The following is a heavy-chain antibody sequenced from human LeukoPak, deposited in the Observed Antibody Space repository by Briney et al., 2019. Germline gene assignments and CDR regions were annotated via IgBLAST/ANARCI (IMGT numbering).Heavy chain of an antibody. CDR2: IKQDGSEK. Sequence: GGSLRLSCAASGITFRNYWMSWVRQAPGKGLEWVANIKQDGSEKYNAASVRGRFTISRDNAQNLLYLQMNSLRVDDTAVYYSELLIPDYGVDVWGQGIVVTVSS. V-gene: IGHV3-7*01. J-gene: IGHJ6*02. CDR1: GITFRNYW. CDR3: ELLIPDYGVDV. D-gene: IGHD3-10*01.